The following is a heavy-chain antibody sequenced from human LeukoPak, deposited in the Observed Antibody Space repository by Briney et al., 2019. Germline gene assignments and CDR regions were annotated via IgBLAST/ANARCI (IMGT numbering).Heavy chain of an antibody. D-gene: IGHD3-10*01. V-gene: IGHV3-48*03. CDR2: ISTGTYI. CDR1: GFTFSRFE. CDR3: VRDRVFRDFDY. J-gene: IGHJ4*02. Sequence: HPGGSLRLSCVASGFTFSRFEMNWVRQAPGKGLEWISHISTGTYIAYTDSVKGRFTISRDNAKNSLYLQMNSLRAEDTAVYYCVRDRVFRDFDYWGQGTLVTVSS.